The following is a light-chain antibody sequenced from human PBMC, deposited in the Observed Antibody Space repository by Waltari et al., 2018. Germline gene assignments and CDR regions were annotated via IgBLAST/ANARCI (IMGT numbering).Light chain of an antibody. CDR1: QGVSSN. Sequence: EIVMTQSPATLSVSPGEGATLSCRASQGVSSNLAWYQHKPGQAPRLLIYGASTRATGTPARFSGSGSGTEFTLTISSLQSEDFAFYYCQQYNNWPPEDTFGQGTKLEIK. J-gene: IGKJ2*01. CDR2: GAS. CDR3: QQYNNWPPEDT. V-gene: IGKV3-15*01.